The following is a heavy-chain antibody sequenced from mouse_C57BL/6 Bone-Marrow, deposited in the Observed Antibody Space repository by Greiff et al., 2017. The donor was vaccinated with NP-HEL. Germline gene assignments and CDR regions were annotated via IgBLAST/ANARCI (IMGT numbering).Heavy chain of an antibody. D-gene: IGHD2-4*01. Sequence: EVQLVESGGDLVKPGGSLKLSCAASGFTFSSYGMSWVRQTPDKRLEWVATISSGGSYTYYPDSVKGRFTISRDNAKNTLYLQMSSLKSVDTAMYYCARQGLRLFDYWGQGTTLTVSS. CDR1: GFTFSSYG. CDR3: ARQGLRLFDY. J-gene: IGHJ2*01. CDR2: ISSGGSYT. V-gene: IGHV5-6*01.